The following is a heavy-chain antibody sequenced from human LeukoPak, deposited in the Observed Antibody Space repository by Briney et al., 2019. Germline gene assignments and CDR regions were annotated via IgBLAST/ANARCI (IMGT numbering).Heavy chain of an antibody. J-gene: IGHJ4*02. Sequence: SETLSLTCTVSGGSIDNYYSSWIRQPPGEGLEWIGHILYSGTTSYTPSLKSRVTISLDTSKKQFSLKLTSVTAADTAVYYCARDLELGYWGQGILVTVSS. CDR1: GGSIDNYY. CDR2: ILYSGTT. CDR3: ARDLELGY. D-gene: IGHD6-13*01. V-gene: IGHV4-59*01.